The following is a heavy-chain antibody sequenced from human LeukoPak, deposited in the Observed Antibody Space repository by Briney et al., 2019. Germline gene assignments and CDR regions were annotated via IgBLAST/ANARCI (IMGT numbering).Heavy chain of an antibody. V-gene: IGHV4-39*01. CDR2: IYYSGST. CDR3: ARHGLDSSGYYFYAFDI. J-gene: IGHJ3*02. Sequence: SEPLSLTCTVSGGSISSSSYYWGWIRQPPGKGLEWFGSIYYSGSTYYNPSLKSRVTISVDTSKNQSSLKLSSVTAADTAVYYCARHGLDSSGYYFYAFDIWGQGTMVTVSS. CDR1: GGSISSSSYY. D-gene: IGHD3-22*01.